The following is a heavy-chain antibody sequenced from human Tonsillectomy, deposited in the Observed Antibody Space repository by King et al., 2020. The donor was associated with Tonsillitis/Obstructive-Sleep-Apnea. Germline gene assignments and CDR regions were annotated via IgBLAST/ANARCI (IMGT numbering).Heavy chain of an antibody. V-gene: IGHV4-34*01. Sequence: QVQLQQWGAGLLKPSETLSLTCAVYGGSFSGYYWSCIRQPPGKGLEWIGEINHSGSTNYNPSLKSRVTISVDTSKNQFSLKLSSVTAADTAVYYCASTIFGVVITHYYYGMDVWGQGTTVTVSS. J-gene: IGHJ6*02. D-gene: IGHD3-3*01. CDR3: ASTIFGVVITHYYYGMDV. CDR1: GGSFSGYY. CDR2: INHSGST.